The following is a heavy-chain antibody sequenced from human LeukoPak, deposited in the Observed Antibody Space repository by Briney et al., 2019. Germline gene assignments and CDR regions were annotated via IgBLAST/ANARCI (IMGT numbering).Heavy chain of an antibody. V-gene: IGHV3-74*01. J-gene: IGHJ4*02. CDR1: GFTFSSYW. Sequence: PGGSLRLSCAASGFTFSSYWMHWVRQAPGKGLVWVSRINSDGSSTSYADSVKGRFTISRDNAKNSLYLQMNSLRAEDTALYYCARRAPSSGWYGEIDYWGQGTLVTVSS. D-gene: IGHD6-19*01. CDR3: ARRAPSSGWYGEIDY. CDR2: INSDGSST.